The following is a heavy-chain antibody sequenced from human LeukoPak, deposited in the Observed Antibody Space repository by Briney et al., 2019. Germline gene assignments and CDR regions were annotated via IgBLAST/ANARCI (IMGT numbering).Heavy chain of an antibody. CDR3: ARDPGGSGGQRFDY. CDR1: GYTFTGYY. J-gene: IGHJ4*02. D-gene: IGHD3-10*01. CDR2: INPNSGGT. V-gene: IGHV1-2*02. Sequence: ASVKVSCKASGYTFTGYYMHWVRQAPGQGLEWMGWINPNSGGTNYAQKFQGRVTMTRDTSISTAYMELSRLRSDDTAVYYCARDPGGSGGQRFDYWGQGTLVTVSS.